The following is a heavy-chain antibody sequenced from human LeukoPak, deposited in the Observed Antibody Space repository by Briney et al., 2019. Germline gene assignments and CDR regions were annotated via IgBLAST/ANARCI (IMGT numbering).Heavy chain of an antibody. D-gene: IGHD6-19*01. Sequence: GGSLRLSCAVSGFTFSTYDMHWVRQAPGKGLEWVAVISYDGRNKYYADSVKGRFTISRDNSKNALFLQMNSLRAEDTAQYYCANKGASGWRFDYWGQGTLVTVSS. CDR3: ANKGASGWRFDY. V-gene: IGHV3-30*18. CDR1: GFTFSTYD. J-gene: IGHJ4*02. CDR2: ISYDGRNK.